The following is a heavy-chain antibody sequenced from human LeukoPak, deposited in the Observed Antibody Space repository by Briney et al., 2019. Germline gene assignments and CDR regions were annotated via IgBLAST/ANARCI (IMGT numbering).Heavy chain of an antibody. Sequence: ASVKVSCKASGYTFTSYDINWVRQATGQGLEWMGWMNPNSGNTDYLQKFQGRITITRNTSISTAYMELSSLRSEDTAVYYCARASGGITRYYYYYMDVWGKGTTVTISS. J-gene: IGHJ6*03. D-gene: IGHD2-2*01. CDR2: MNPNSGNT. CDR1: GYTFTSYD. CDR3: ARASGGITRYYYYYMDV. V-gene: IGHV1-8*03.